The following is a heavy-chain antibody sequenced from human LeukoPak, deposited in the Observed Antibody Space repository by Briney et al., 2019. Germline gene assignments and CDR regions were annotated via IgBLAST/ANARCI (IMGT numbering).Heavy chain of an antibody. Sequence: ASVKVSCKASGYTFTGYYLHWVRQAPGQGLGWMGIINPSGGSTSYAQNFQGRVTITRDTSTSTVYLELSSLRSEDTAVYYCARDPSYGSGGNWFDPWGQGTLVTVSS. CDR3: ARDPSYGSGGNWFDP. V-gene: IGHV1-46*01. CDR1: GYTFTGYY. D-gene: IGHD3-10*01. CDR2: INPSGGST. J-gene: IGHJ5*02.